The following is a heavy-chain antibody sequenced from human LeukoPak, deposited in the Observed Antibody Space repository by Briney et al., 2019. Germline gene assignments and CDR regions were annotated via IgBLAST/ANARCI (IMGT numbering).Heavy chain of an antibody. D-gene: IGHD3-22*01. Sequence: AGGSLRLSCAASGFTFSTYWMHWVRQAPGKGLVWVSRINSDGSSTSYADSVKGRFTISRDNAKNTLYLQMNSPRAEDTAVYYCARNPDRNYYYYYGMDVWGQGTTVTVSS. CDR2: INSDGSST. CDR3: ARNPDRNYYYYYGMDV. J-gene: IGHJ6*02. CDR1: GFTFSTYW. V-gene: IGHV3-74*01.